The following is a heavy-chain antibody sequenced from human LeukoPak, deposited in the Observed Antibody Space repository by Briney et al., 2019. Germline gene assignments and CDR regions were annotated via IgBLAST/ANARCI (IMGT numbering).Heavy chain of an antibody. V-gene: IGHV3-7*01. D-gene: IGHD1-26*01. CDR2: IKEDGSEI. Sequence: GGSLRLSCAASGFIFSSYWMSWVRQAPGKGLEWVANIKEDGSEIYYVDSVKGRFIISRDNANNALYLQMNSLRDEDTGVYYCARDKIMGPTKLGHWGQGTLVTVSS. CDR1: GFIFSSYW. CDR3: ARDKIMGPTKLGH. J-gene: IGHJ4*02.